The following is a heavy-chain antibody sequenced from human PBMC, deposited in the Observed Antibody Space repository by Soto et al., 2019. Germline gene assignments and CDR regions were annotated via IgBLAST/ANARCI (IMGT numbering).Heavy chain of an antibody. CDR3: AKDYQGSKNALFDP. V-gene: IGHV3-23*01. CDR2: ISASGGGT. D-gene: IGHD2-15*01. CDR1: GFTFSTYT. Sequence: GGSLRLSCAASGFTFSTYTMSWVRQAPGKGLEWVSTISASGGGTYYADSVKGRFTISRDNSKNALYLQMNSLRAEDTAVYYCAKDYQGSKNALFDPCSQGTLVTVSS. J-gene: IGHJ5*02.